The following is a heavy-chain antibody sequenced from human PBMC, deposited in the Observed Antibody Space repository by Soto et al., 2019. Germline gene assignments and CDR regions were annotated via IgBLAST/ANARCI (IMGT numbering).Heavy chain of an antibody. CDR1: GFTFSSYD. CDR3: ARVPRRSCGDPGGDWYVDR. CDR2: IGTAGDT. D-gene: IGHD4-17*01. V-gene: IGHV3-13*01. J-gene: IGHJ2*01. Sequence: EVQLVESGGGLVQPGGSLRLSCAASGFTFSSYDMHWVRQATGKGLEWVSAIGTAGDTYYPGSVKGRFTISRENAKNSLYLQMSCPRAGDTAVYYCARVPRRSCGDPGGDWYVDRWGRGTLVTVSS.